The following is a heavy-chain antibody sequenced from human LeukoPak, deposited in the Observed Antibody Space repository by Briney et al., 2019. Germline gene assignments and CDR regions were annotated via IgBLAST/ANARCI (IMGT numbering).Heavy chain of an antibody. V-gene: IGHV4-59*01. J-gene: IGHJ6*02. CDR2: FHNSGTS. Sequence: KPSETLSLTCTVSDDSISDYYRGWIRQPPGKGLEWIGYFHNSGTSTYNPSLKSRVTISVDTSKNQFSLKLSSVTAADTAVYYCARDRVTMVRGVNEDHIYYYGMDVWGQGTTVTVSS. CDR3: ARDRVTMVRGVNEDHIYYYGMDV. D-gene: IGHD3-10*01. CDR1: DDSISDYY.